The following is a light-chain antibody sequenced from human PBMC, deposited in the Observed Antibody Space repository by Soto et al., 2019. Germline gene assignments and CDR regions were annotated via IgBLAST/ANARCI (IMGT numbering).Light chain of an antibody. CDR1: STNIGINT. J-gene: IGLJ3*02. CDR2: TYH. V-gene: IGLV1-44*01. Sequence: QSVLTQPPSASGTPGQRVIISCSGSSTNIGINTANWYQQLPGTAPKLLIYTYHQRPSGVPDRFSGSKSGTSASLAISGLQSDDEADYYCAAWDDGLNAWVFGGETKLTVL. CDR3: AAWDDGLNAWV.